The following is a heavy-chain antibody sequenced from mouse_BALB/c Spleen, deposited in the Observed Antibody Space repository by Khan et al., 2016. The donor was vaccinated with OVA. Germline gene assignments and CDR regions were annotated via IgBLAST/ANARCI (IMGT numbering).Heavy chain of an antibody. V-gene: IGHV1S137*01. CDR1: GYTFTDFT. J-gene: IGHJ3*01. CDR2: INTYYGDA. CDR3: ARGGGGDRFLY. Sequence: VELKQSGAELVRPGVSVKISCKGSGYTFTDFTMHWVKQSHAMSLEWIGVINTYYGDADYNQKFKGKATMTVDKSSNTAYMDLARLTSEDSAIXYWARGGGGDRFLYWGQGTLVTVSA.